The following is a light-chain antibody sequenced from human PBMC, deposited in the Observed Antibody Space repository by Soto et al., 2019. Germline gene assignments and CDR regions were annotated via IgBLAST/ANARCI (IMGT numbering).Light chain of an antibody. Sequence: QSVLTQPASVSGSPGQSITISCTGTSSDVGNYNLVSWYQQHPGKAPKLMIYEVSKRPSGVSNRFSGSKSANTASLTISGLQAEDEADYYCCSYASSSTVVFGGGTKLTVL. J-gene: IGLJ2*01. CDR2: EVS. CDR3: CSYASSSTVV. V-gene: IGLV2-23*02. CDR1: SSDVGNYNL.